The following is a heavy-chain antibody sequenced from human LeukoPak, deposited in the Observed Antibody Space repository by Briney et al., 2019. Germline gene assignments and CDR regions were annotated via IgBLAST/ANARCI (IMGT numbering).Heavy chain of an antibody. CDR2: ISSSSSYI. J-gene: IGHJ3*02. CDR3: ARASYPLGGLPGEPDAFDI. Sequence: GGSLRLSCAASGFTFSSYSMNWVRQAPGKGLEWVSSISSSSSYIYYADSVKGRFTISRDNAKNSLYLQMNSLRAEDTAVYYCARASYPLGGLPGEPDAFDIWGQGTMVTVSS. CDR1: GFTFSSYS. V-gene: IGHV3-21*01. D-gene: IGHD1-14*01.